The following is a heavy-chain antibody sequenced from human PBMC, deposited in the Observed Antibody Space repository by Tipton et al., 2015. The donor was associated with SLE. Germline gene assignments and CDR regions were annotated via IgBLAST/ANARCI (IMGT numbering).Heavy chain of an antibody. CDR3: ARADGYNSGFD. Sequence: TLSLTCTVSGGSISSYYWSWIRQPPGKGLEWIGYSYTSGSTNYNPSLKSRVTISVDTSKNQFSLKLSSVTAADTAVYYCARADGYNSGFDWGQGTMVTVSS. D-gene: IGHD5-24*01. V-gene: IGHV4-4*08. J-gene: IGHJ3*01. CDR1: GGSISSYY. CDR2: SYTSGST.